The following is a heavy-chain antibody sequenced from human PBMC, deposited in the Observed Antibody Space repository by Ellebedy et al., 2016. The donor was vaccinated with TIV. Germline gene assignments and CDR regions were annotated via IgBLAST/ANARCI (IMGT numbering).Heavy chain of an antibody. D-gene: IGHD2-8*02. Sequence: SETLSLTXTVSGGSIRSGGYYWSWIRPHPGKGLEWIGYIYYSGSTYYNPSLKSRVTISVDTSKNQFSLKLSSVTAADTAVYYCARDPGGMDVWGQGTTVTVSS. J-gene: IGHJ6*02. CDR1: GGSIRSGGYY. CDR3: ARDPGGMDV. V-gene: IGHV4-31*03. CDR2: IYYSGST.